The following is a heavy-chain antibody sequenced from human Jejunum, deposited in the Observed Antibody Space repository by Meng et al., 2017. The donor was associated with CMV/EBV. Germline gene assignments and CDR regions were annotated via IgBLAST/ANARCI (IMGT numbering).Heavy chain of an antibody. V-gene: IGHV3-74*01. J-gene: IGHJ4*02. D-gene: IGHD3-16*01. Sequence: GFTFSSYGMHGVRQAPGQGRVGVSRSKSDRSSTSYADSVKGRFTIARDNAKNTLYLQRNSPRAEDTAVYYCARETAGGWGNYYWGQGTLVTVSS. CDR2: SKSDRSST. CDR3: ARETAGGWGNYY. CDR1: GFTFSSYG.